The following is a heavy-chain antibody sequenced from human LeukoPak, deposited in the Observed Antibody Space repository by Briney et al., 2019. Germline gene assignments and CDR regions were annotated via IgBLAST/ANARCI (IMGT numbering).Heavy chain of an antibody. J-gene: IGHJ6*04. Sequence: GGSLRLSCAASGFTFSSYEMNWVRQAPGKGLEWVSYISSSGSTIYYADSVKGRFTISRDNAKNSLYLQMNSLRAEDTAVYYCARDPGSGSYHPPGYYYGMDVWGKGTTVTVSS. D-gene: IGHD3-10*01. V-gene: IGHV3-48*03. CDR2: ISSSGSTI. CDR3: ARDPGSGSYHPPGYYYGMDV. CDR1: GFTFSSYE.